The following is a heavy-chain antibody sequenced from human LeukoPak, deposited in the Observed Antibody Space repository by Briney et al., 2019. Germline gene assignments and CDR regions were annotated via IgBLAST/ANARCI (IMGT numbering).Heavy chain of an antibody. D-gene: IGHD3-9*01. Sequence: GGSLRLSCAASGFTFSNYAMSWVRQAPGKGLEWVSAITGSDGNTYYADPVKGRFTISRDNSKNTLYLQMNSLRDEDTAVYYCAQWGDFDVLTGYYVPDFWGQGTLVTVSS. CDR1: GFTFSNYA. J-gene: IGHJ4*02. V-gene: IGHV3-23*01. CDR3: AQWGDFDVLTGYYVPDF. CDR2: ITGSDGNT.